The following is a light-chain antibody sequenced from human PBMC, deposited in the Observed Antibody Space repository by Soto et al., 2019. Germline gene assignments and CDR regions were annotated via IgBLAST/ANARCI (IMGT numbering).Light chain of an antibody. J-gene: IGKJ5*01. V-gene: IGKV3D-20*02. CDR2: GAF. Sequence: EIVMTQSPATLSLSPVERATLAGMASQIVTSDYLAWYHQAPGQAPRLLIYGAFNRATGIPDRFSGSGSETDFTLTISRLEPEDFAVYYCQQRSNWPPITFGQGTRLEIK. CDR3: QQRSNWPPIT. CDR1: QIVTSDY.